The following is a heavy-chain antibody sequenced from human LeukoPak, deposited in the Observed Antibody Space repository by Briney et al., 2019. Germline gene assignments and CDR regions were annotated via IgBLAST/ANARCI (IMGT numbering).Heavy chain of an antibody. CDR2: INPNSGGT. CDR1: GYTFTGYY. D-gene: IGHD3-3*01. Sequence: GASVKVSCKASGYTFTGYYMHGVRQAPGQGLEWMGRINPNSGGTNYAQKFQGRATMTRDTSISTAYMELSRLRSDDTAVYYCARDRVGRLRFLEWLEGSFDYWGQGTLVTVSS. CDR3: ARDRVGRLRFLEWLEGSFDY. V-gene: IGHV1-2*06. J-gene: IGHJ4*02.